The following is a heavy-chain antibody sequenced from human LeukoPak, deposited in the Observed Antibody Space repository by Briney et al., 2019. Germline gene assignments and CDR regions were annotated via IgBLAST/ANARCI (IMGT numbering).Heavy chain of an antibody. Sequence: GGTLRLFCAASGFIFSDYGMSWVRQAPGKGLEWVSSIGGRGGSTYYADSVKGRFTISRDNAKNSLYLQMNSLRAEDTAVYYCAREVRQWRGAFDIWGQGTMVTVSS. CDR1: GFIFSDYG. CDR2: IGGRGGST. CDR3: AREVRQWRGAFDI. V-gene: IGHV3-23*01. D-gene: IGHD6-19*01. J-gene: IGHJ3*02.